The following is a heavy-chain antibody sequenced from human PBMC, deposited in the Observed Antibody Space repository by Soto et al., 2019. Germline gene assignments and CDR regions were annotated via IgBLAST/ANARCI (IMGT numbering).Heavy chain of an antibody. D-gene: IGHD4-17*01. CDR3: AKGLRWPPPFDY. Sequence: PGGSLRLSCAASGFTFSGSAMHWVRQASGKGLEWVGRIRSKANSYATAYAASVKGRFTISRDDSKNTAYLQMNSLKTEDTAVYYCAKGLRWPPPFDYWGQGTLVTVSS. CDR1: GFTFSGSA. J-gene: IGHJ4*02. CDR2: IRSKANSYAT. V-gene: IGHV3-73*01.